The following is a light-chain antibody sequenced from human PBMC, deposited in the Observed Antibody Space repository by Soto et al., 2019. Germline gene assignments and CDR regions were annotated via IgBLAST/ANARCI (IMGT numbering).Light chain of an antibody. CDR1: QDISNY. Sequence: DIQMTQSPSSLSASIGDRVTNTCQASQDISNYLNWYQQKPGKAPKLLIYDASNLETGVPSRFSGSGSGTDFNFTISSLQTEDIATYYCQQYDNLPLTFGGGTKVEIK. CDR3: QQYDNLPLT. V-gene: IGKV1-33*01. J-gene: IGKJ4*01. CDR2: DAS.